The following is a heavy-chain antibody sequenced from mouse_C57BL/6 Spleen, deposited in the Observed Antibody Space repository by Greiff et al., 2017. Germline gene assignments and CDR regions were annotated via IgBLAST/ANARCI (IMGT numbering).Heavy chain of an antibody. J-gene: IGHJ3*01. CDR1: GYTFTGYW. Sequence: QVQLLQSGADLMKPVASVKLSCKATGYTFTGYWIEWVHQRPGHGLEWIGEILPGSGSTYYTEKFKGRVTFSADTSSNTAYMQLSSLTTEDSAIYYCASWGALFAYWGQGTLVTVSA. CDR2: ILPGSGST. CDR3: ASWGALFAY. V-gene: IGHV1-9*01.